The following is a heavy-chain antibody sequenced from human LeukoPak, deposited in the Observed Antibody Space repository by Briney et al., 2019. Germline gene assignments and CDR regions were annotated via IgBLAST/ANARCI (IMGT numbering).Heavy chain of an antibody. D-gene: IGHD6-19*01. V-gene: IGHV1-18*01. CDR1: GYTLTSYG. CDR3: ARDDSVAGTDY. Sequence: ASVKAPCKASGYTLTSYGISWVRQAPGQGLEWMGWISAYNGNTNYAQKLQGRVTMTTDTSTSTAYMELRSLRSDDTAVYYCARDDSVAGTDYWGQGTLVTVSS. CDR2: ISAYNGNT. J-gene: IGHJ4*02.